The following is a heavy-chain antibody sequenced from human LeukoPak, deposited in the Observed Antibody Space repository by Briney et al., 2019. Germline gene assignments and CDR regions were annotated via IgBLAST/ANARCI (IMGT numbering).Heavy chain of an antibody. CDR1: GFTFDGYG. CDR3: AKDRGIAVAGFFDY. Sequence: PGGSLRLSCAASGFTFDGYGMNWVRQAPGKGLEWVSYISRSTTYIYYADSVKGRFTISRDSAKNSLYLQMNSLRVEDTAVYYCAKDRGIAVAGFFDYWGQGTLVTVSS. V-gene: IGHV3-21*01. CDR2: ISRSTTYI. D-gene: IGHD6-19*01. J-gene: IGHJ4*02.